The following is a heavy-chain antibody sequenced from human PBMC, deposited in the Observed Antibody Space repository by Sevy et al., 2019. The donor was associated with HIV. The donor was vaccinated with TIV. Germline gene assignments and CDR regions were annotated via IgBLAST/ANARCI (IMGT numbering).Heavy chain of an antibody. J-gene: IGHJ6*02. CDR3: AREVSGYYSYDHYGLDV. V-gene: IGHV1-8*01. Sequence: ASVKVSCKASGYTFSGYDINWVRLSTGQGLEWMGWMNPNSGNTGYAQKFQGRVTMTRNTSISTAYMELSSLRSEDTAVYYCAREVSGYYSYDHYGLDVWGQGTTVTVSS. D-gene: IGHD3-22*01. CDR2: MNPNSGNT. CDR1: GYTFSGYD.